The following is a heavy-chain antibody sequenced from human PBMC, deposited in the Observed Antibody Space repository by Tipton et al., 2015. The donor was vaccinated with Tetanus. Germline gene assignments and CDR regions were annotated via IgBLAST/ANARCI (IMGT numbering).Heavy chain of an antibody. Sequence: LVKPTQTLSLTCAISGDSVSSNTDAWNWIRQSPLRGLEWLERTYYRSKWYNDYALSVRCRITINPDTSKNQFSLQLKSVTPEDTAMHYCVRDSGLGLDAFNIWGRGTMVTVSS. J-gene: IGHJ3*02. CDR1: GDSVSSNTDA. CDR2: TYYRSKWYN. V-gene: IGHV6-1*01. D-gene: IGHD3-16*01. CDR3: VRDSGLGLDAFNI.